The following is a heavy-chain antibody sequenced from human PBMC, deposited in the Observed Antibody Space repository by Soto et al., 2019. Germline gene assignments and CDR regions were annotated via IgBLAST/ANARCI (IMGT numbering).Heavy chain of an antibody. CDR2: ISSSSSYI. J-gene: IGHJ5*02. Sequence: GGSLRLSCAASGFTFSSYSMNWVRQAPGKGLEWVSSISSSSSYIYYADSVKGRFTISRDNAKNSLYLQMNSLRAEDTAVYYCERDLKRYRIAASPGDFNNWFDPWGQGNLVTVSS. CDR1: GFTFSSYS. D-gene: IGHD6-6*01. CDR3: ERDLKRYRIAASPGDFNNWFDP. V-gene: IGHV3-21*01.